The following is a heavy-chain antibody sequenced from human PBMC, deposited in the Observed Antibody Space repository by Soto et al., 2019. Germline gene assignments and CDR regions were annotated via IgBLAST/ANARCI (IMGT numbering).Heavy chain of an antibody. J-gene: IGHJ4*02. Sequence: EVQLVESGGGLVKPGGSLRLSCAASGFTFSNAWMSWVRQAPGKGLEWVGRIKSKTDGGTTDYAAPVKGRFTISRDDSKNKPYMQKHRLQTDDTAVYYCTTDTTTCYGFWNGYLLPRGFDYWGQRNLVNVSS. V-gene: IGHV3-15*01. D-gene: IGHD3-3*01. CDR1: GFTFSNAW. CDR2: IKSKTDGGTT. CDR3: TTDTTTCYGFWNGYLLPRGFDY.